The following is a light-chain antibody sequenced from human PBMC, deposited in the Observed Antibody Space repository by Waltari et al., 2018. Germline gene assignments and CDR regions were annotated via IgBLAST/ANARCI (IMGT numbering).Light chain of an antibody. V-gene: IGLV2-14*01. J-gene: IGLJ3*02. CDR3: SSYTSSSIWV. CDR1: SSDVGGYNY. CDR2: EVS. Sequence: QSALTQPASVSGSPGQSITISCTGTSSDVGGYNYVSWYQQHPGKAPKLMIYEVSNRPSGVSNRFSGSKSGNTASLTLSGLQAEDEADYYCSSYTSSSIWVFGGGTKLTVL.